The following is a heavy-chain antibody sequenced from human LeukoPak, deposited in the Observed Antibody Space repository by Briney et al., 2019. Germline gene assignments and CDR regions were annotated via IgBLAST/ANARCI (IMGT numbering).Heavy chain of an antibody. J-gene: IGHJ3*01. CDR2: INADGSTT. D-gene: IGHD1-14*01. CDR3: IVVVEPPDSDGFDV. V-gene: IGHV3-74*01. Sequence: GSLRLSCAGSGFTFGNSWVHWVRQAPGKGLVWVSLINADGSTTSYADSVKGRFTISRDNARNTLSLEMNSLTIEDTAVYYCIVVVEPPDSDGFDVWGQGTMITVSS. CDR1: GFTFGNSW.